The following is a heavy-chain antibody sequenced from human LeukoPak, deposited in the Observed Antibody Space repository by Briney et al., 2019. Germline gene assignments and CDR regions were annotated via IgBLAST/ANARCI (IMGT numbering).Heavy chain of an antibody. V-gene: IGHV3-30-3*01. CDR3: ARSADYGDSYFDY. D-gene: IGHD4-17*01. CDR2: ISYDGSNK. Sequence: GGSLRLSCAASGFTFSSYAMHWVRQAPGKGLEWVAVISYDGSNKYYADSVKGRFTISRDNSKNTLYLQMNSLRAEDTAVYYCARSADYGDSYFDYWGQGTLVTVSP. CDR1: GFTFSSYA. J-gene: IGHJ4*02.